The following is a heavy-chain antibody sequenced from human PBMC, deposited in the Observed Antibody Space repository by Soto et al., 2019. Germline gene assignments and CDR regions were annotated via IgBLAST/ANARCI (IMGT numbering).Heavy chain of an antibody. D-gene: IGHD3-22*01. CDR1: GYTLTDLS. Sequence: ASVKVSFKVSGYTLTDLSMHWVRQAPGKGLEWMGGFDPEDGETIYAQKFQGRVTMTEDTSTDTAYMELSSLRSEDTAVYYCATGNYYDSSGPLFDLWGRGTLVTVSS. V-gene: IGHV1-24*01. CDR3: ATGNYYDSSGPLFDL. J-gene: IGHJ2*01. CDR2: FDPEDGET.